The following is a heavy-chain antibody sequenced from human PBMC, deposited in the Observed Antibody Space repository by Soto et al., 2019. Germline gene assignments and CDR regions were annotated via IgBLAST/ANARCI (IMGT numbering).Heavy chain of an antibody. CDR1: GFTFSSYG. CDR3: ARDRGGFTAFDI. D-gene: IGHD3-10*01. CDR2: IWYDGSNK. Sequence: GGSLRLSCAASGFTFSSYGMHWVRQAPGKGLEWVAVIWYDGSNKYYADSVKGRFTISRDNSKNTLYLQMNSLRAEDTAVYYCARDRGGFTAFDIWGQGTMVTVSS. V-gene: IGHV3-33*01. J-gene: IGHJ3*02.